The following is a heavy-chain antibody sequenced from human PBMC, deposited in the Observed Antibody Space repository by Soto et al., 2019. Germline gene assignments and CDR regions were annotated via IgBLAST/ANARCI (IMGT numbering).Heavy chain of an antibody. Sequence: ASVKVSCKASGGTFSSYTISWVRQAPGQGLEWMGRIIPILGITNYAQKFQGRVTITADKSTSTAYMELSSLRSDDTAVYYCAGGKAAHTVMGYWGQGTLVTVSS. CDR2: IIPILGIT. D-gene: IGHD6-6*01. J-gene: IGHJ4*02. CDR1: GGTFSSYT. CDR3: AGGKAAHTVMGY. V-gene: IGHV1-69*02.